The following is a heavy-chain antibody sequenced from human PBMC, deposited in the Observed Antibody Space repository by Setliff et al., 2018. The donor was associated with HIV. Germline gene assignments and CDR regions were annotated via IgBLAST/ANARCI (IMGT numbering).Heavy chain of an antibody. CDR3: ARYPAAGNSPFDY. D-gene: IGHD6-13*01. Sequence: SETLSLTCTVSSGSISTYYWTWIRQPPGKGLEYIGYIYYTGSTDYNPSLNGRVTISIDMSKSQFSLKLNSVTAADTAVYYCARYPAAGNSPFDYWGQGTLVTVSS. J-gene: IGHJ4*02. V-gene: IGHV4-59*01. CDR1: SGSISTYY. CDR2: IYYTGST.